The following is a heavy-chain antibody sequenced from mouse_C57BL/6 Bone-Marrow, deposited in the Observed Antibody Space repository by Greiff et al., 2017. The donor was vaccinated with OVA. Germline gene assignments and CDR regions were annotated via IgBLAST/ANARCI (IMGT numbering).Heavy chain of an antibody. D-gene: IGHD4-1*01. V-gene: IGHV5-15*01. CDR2: ISNLAYSI. CDR1: GFTFSDYG. Sequence: EVKLVESGGGLVQPGGSLKLSCAASGFTFSDYGMAWVRQAPRKGPEWVAFISNLAYSIYYADTVTGRFTISRENAKNTLYLEMSSLRSEDTAMYYCARQGNWDYFDYWGQGTTLTVSS. J-gene: IGHJ2*01. CDR3: ARQGNWDYFDY.